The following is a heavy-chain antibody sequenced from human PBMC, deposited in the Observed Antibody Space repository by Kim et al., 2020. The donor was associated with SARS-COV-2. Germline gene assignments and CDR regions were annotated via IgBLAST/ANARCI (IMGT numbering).Heavy chain of an antibody. D-gene: IGHD4-17*01. V-gene: IGHV1-8*01. CDR3: ARVKGYGDYFSLFH. J-gene: IGHJ4*02. Sequence: GYAQKFQVRVTMTRNTSISTAYMELSSLRSEDTAVYSCARVKGYGDYFSLFHWGQGTLVTVSS.